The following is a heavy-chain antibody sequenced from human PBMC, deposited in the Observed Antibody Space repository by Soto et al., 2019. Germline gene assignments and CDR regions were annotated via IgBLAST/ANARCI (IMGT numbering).Heavy chain of an antibody. V-gene: IGHV3-23*01. CDR1: GFTFSSYA. D-gene: IGHD4-17*01. Sequence: GGSLRLSCAASGFTFSSYAMSWVRQAPGKGLEWVSAISGSGGSTYYADSVKGRFTISRDNSKNTLYLQMNSLRAEDTAVYYCAKKRPPDYGDYSGWFDPWGQGTLVTVSS. J-gene: IGHJ5*02. CDR2: ISGSGGST. CDR3: AKKRPPDYGDYSGWFDP.